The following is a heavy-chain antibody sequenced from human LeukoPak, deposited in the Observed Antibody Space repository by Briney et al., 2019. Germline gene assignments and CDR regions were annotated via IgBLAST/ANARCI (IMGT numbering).Heavy chain of an antibody. CDR3: ARANYGDGGVWFDP. CDR2: IIPIFGTA. V-gene: IGHV1-69*13. J-gene: IGHJ5*02. Sequence: GASVKVSCKASGGTFSSYAISWVRQAPGQGHEWMGGIIPIFGTANYAQKFQGRVTITADESTSTAYMELSSLRSEDTAVYYCARANYGDGGVWFDPWGQGTLVTVSS. CDR1: GGTFSSYA. D-gene: IGHD4-17*01.